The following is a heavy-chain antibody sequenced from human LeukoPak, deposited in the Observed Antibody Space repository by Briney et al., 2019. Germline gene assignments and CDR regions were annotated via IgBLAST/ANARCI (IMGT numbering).Heavy chain of an antibody. Sequence: ASVKVSCKASGGTFSSYAISWVRQAPGQGLEWMGRIIPILGIANYAQKFQGGVTITADKSTSTAYMELSSLRSEDTAVYYCASAYSSSTWYYGMDVWGQGTTVTVSS. J-gene: IGHJ6*02. CDR2: IIPILGIA. D-gene: IGHD6-6*01. CDR3: ASAYSSSTWYYGMDV. CDR1: GGTFSSYA. V-gene: IGHV1-69*04.